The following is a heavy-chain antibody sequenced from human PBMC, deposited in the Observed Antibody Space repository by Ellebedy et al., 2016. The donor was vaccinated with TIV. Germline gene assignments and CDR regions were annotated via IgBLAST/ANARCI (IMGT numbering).Heavy chain of an antibody. D-gene: IGHD7-27*01. CDR3: ARDGDRDPTFDI. CDR2: ISAYNGNT. J-gene: IGHJ3*02. V-gene: IGHV1-18*01. Sequence: AASVKVSCKASGGTFSSYAISWVRQAPGQGLEWMGWISAYNGNTNYAQKLQGRVTMTTDTSTSTAYMELRSLRSDDTAVYYCARDGDRDPTFDIWGQGTMVTVSS. CDR1: GGTFSSYA.